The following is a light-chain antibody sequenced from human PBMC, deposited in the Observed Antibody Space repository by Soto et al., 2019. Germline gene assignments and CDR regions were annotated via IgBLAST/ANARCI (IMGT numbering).Light chain of an antibody. J-gene: IGKJ4*01. CDR3: QQYGSSWLT. V-gene: IGKV3-20*01. CDR1: RTVDGNY. CDR2: SAS. Sequence: PWERATLSCRASRTVDGNYLAWHHQKPGQPPRLLIHSASSRATGIPDRFSGSGSGTDFTLTISRLEPEDFAVYYCQQYGSSWLTFGGGTKVDIK.